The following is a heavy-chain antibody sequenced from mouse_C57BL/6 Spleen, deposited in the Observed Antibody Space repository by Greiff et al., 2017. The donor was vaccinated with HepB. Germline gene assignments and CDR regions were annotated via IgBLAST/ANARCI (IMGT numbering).Heavy chain of an antibody. CDR3: ARSGNYGDY. CDR1: GYTFTDYY. D-gene: IGHD3-1*01. V-gene: IGHV1-26*01. CDR2: INPNNGGT. J-gene: IGHJ2*01. Sequence: EVKLQQSGPELVKPGASVKISCKASGYTFTDYYMNWVKQSHGKSLEWIGDINPNNGGTSYNQKFKGKATLTVDKSSSTAYMELRSLTSEDSAVYYCARSGNYGDYWGQGTTLTVSS.